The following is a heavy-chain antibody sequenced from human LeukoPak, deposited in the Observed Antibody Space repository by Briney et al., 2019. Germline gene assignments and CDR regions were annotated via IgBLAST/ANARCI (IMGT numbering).Heavy chain of an antibody. J-gene: IGHJ5*02. CDR3: ARALRYFDWLSTSPEYNWFDP. D-gene: IGHD3-9*01. CDR2: ISSSSSTI. Sequence: GGSLRLSCAASGFTFSSYSVNWVRQAPGKGLEWVSYISSSSSTIYYADSAKGRFTISRDNAKNSLYLQMNSLRAEDTAVYYCARALRYFDWLSTSPEYNWFDPWGQGTLVTVSS. V-gene: IGHV3-48*01. CDR1: GFTFSSYS.